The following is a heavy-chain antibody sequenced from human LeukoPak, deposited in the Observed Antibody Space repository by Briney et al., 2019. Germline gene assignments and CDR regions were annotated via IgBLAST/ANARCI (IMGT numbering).Heavy chain of an antibody. Sequence: PGGSLRLSCAASGFIFSSYGFHWVRQAPGKGLGWVAAIWSDGSQKYYTDSVKGRFTISRDDSKSTLYLHMNSLRAEDTAVYSCARDMSRYVFDIWGQGTMVTVSS. J-gene: IGHJ3*02. V-gene: IGHV3-33*01. CDR2: IWSDGSQK. CDR3: ARDMSRYVFDI. CDR1: GFIFSSYG. D-gene: IGHD3-10*02.